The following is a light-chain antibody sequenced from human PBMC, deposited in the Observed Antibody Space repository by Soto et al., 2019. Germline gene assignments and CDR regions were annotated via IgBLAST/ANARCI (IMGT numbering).Light chain of an antibody. CDR2: GHN. V-gene: IGLV1-40*01. Sequence: QSVLTQPPSVSGAPGQRVTISCAGSPTNIGAGYDVHWYQHRPGTAPKLLVSGHNIRPSGVPDRFYGSKSGTSASLAITGLQAEDEADYYCSSYTRSSTLVVFGGGTKLTVL. CDR3: SSYTRSSTLVV. CDR1: PTNIGAGYD. J-gene: IGLJ3*02.